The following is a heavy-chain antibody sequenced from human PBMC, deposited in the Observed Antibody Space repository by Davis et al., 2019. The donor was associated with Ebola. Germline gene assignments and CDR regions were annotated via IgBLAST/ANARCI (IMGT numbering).Heavy chain of an antibody. D-gene: IGHD3-3*01. CDR3: ARDRSIYYYYGMDV. Sequence: PGGSLRLSCAASGFTFSSYAIHWVRQAPGKGLEWVAVISYDGKNEYYAESVKGRFSISRDNSKNTLYLQMNSLRAEDTAVYYCARDRSIYYYYGMDVWGQGTTVTVSS. CDR1: GFTFSSYA. V-gene: IGHV3-30*04. J-gene: IGHJ6*02. CDR2: ISYDGKNE.